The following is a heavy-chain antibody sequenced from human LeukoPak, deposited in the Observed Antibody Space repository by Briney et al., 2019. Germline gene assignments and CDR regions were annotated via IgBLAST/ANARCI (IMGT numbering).Heavy chain of an antibody. D-gene: IGHD2-21*01. CDR1: GGSISSGGYS. CDR2: IYHSGST. Sequence: SETLSLTCAVSGGSISSGGYSWSWIRQPPGKGLEWIGYIYHSGSTYYNPSLKSRVTISVDRSKNQFSLKLSSVTAADTAVYYCARGIAKMTPSYYFDYWGQGTLVTVSS. J-gene: IGHJ4*02. V-gene: IGHV4-30-2*01. CDR3: ARGIAKMTPSYYFDY.